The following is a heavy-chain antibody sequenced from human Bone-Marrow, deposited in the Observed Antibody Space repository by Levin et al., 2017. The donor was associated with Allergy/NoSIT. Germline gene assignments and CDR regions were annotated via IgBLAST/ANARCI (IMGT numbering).Heavy chain of an antibody. V-gene: IGHV3-64*02. CDR2: IISNGGAT. J-gene: IGHJ4*02. Sequence: GGSLRLSCAASGFTFSTYSIHWVRQAPGKGLEYVSTIISNGGATYYADSVKGRFTISRDNSKNTVYLQLGSVRTEDTAVYYCARGSSGLYLDYWGQGTQVTVSS. CDR1: GFTFSTYS. D-gene: IGHD6-19*01. CDR3: ARGSSGLYLDY.